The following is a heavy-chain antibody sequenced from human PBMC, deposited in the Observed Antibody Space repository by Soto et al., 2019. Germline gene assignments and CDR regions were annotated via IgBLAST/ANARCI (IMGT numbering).Heavy chain of an antibody. J-gene: IGHJ4*02. V-gene: IGHV3-21*01. D-gene: IGHD3-22*01. CDR3: AKSPKVISTSFDY. CDR2: ISTSSNLI. CDR1: GFNFSRSS. Sequence: PGGSLRLSCAASGFNFSRSSMNWVRQAPGKGLEWVASISTSSNLIYYEDSVKGRFTVSRDNTKNSMYLQMISLRAEDTAIYYCAKSPKVISTSFDYWGQGSLVTVYS.